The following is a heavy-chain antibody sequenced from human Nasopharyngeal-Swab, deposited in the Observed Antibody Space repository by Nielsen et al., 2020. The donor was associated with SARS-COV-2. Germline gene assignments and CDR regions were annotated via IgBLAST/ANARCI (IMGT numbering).Heavy chain of an antibody. CDR1: GFSFSDYY. CDR3: ARDRYVISSTSWTGMDI. J-gene: IGHJ6*02. D-gene: IGHD2/OR15-2a*01. Sequence: SLKTPCAAPGFSFSDYYMSRIRQAPGKGAEGSSTIRCKRWYTIYADSVKGRFTISRDNAQKSLYLQMHSLRADDTAVYYCARDRYVISSTSWTGMDIWGQGTTVTVSS. CDR2: IRCKRWYT. V-gene: IGHV3-11*05.